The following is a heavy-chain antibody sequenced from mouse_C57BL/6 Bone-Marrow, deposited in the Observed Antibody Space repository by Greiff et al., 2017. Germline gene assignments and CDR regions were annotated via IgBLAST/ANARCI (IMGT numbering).Heavy chain of an antibody. Sequence: QVQLKQPGAELVRPGTSVKLSCKASGYTFTSYWMHWVKQRPGQGLEWIGVIDPSDSYTNYNQKFKGKATLTVDTSSSTAYMQLSSLTSEDSAVYYCARLGEDRYFDVWGTGTTVTVSS. CDR1: GYTFTSYW. J-gene: IGHJ1*03. CDR3: ARLGEDRYFDV. D-gene: IGHD3-3*01. V-gene: IGHV1-59*01. CDR2: IDPSDSYT.